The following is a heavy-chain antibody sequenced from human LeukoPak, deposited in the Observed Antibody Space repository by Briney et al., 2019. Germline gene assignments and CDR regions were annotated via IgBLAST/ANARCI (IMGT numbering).Heavy chain of an antibody. V-gene: IGHV3-23*01. Sequence: GGSLRLSSAASGFTFSTYAMSWVRQAPGKGLEWVSAISGSGGSTYYADSVKGRFTISRDNSKNTLYLQMNSLRAEDTAVYYCAKETELFRYYFDYWGQGTLVTVSS. CDR3: AKETELFRYYFDY. CDR1: GFTFSTYA. D-gene: IGHD3-10*01. J-gene: IGHJ4*02. CDR2: ISGSGGST.